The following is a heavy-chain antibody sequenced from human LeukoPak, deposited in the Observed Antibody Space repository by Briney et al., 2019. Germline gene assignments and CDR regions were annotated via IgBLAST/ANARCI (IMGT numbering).Heavy chain of an antibody. V-gene: IGHV3-7*01. CDR1: GFTFSSYW. CDR2: IKEDGIEK. Sequence: PGGSLRLSCAASGFTFSSYWMSWVRQAPGKGLEWVVNIKEDGIEKYYVDSVKGRFTISRDNAKNSLYLQMNSLRAEDTAVYYCARADCSSSTCYLRRSWFDPWGQGTLVTVSS. J-gene: IGHJ5*02. CDR3: ARADCSSSTCYLRRSWFDP. D-gene: IGHD2-2*01.